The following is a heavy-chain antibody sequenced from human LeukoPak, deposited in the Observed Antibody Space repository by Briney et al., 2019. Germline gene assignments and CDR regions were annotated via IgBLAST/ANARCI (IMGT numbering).Heavy chain of an antibody. V-gene: IGHV1-46*01. Sequence: ASVKVSCKASGSTFTNYYMHWVRQAPGQGLEGMGIVNPSGGSTSYAQKFQGRVTMTRDTSTSTVYMELSSLRSEDTAVYYCGGSGSYYNPLDYWGQGTLLTVSS. J-gene: IGHJ4*02. CDR3: GGSGSYYNPLDY. D-gene: IGHD3-10*01. CDR2: VNPSGGST. CDR1: GSTFTNYY.